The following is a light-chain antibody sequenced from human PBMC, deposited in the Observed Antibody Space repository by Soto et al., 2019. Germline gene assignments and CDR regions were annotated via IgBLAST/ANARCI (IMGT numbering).Light chain of an antibody. CDR3: SSYTSSSTYV. CDR2: EVT. J-gene: IGLJ1*01. CDR1: GSDVGGYDY. Sequence: QSVLTQPVSVSGSPGQSITISCTGTGSDVGGYDYVSWYQHHPGKAPKVMIYEVTNRPSGVSTRFSGSKSGNTASLTISGLLAEDEADYYCSSYTSSSTYVFGTGTKVTVL. V-gene: IGLV2-14*01.